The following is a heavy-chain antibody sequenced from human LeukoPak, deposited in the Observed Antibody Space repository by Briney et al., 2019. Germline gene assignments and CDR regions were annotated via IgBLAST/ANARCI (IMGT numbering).Heavy chain of an antibody. CDR1: GGTFSTYA. CDR3: ARAAYSGSYAAGY. D-gene: IGHD6-6*01. V-gene: IGHV1-69*13. Sequence: SVKVSCKASGGTFSTYAISWVRQAPGQGLEWMGGIIPIFGTANYAQKFQGRVTITADESTSTAYMELSSLRSEDTAVYYCARAAYSGSYAAGYWGQGTLVTVSS. CDR2: IIPIFGTA. J-gene: IGHJ4*02.